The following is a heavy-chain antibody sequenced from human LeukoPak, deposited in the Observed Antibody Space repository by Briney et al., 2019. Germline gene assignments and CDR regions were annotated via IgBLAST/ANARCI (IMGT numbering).Heavy chain of an antibody. CDR3: ARISYDTSGSSPPLFYFDY. CDR2: IKTDGSEK. V-gene: IGHV3-7*01. D-gene: IGHD3-22*01. CDR1: GFTFSSSW. J-gene: IGHJ4*02. Sequence: PGGSLRLSCGASGFTFSSSWMTRVRQAPGKGLEWVASIKTDGSEKYYVDSVKGRFTISRDNAKNSVYVQMNSLRAEDTAVYYCARISYDTSGSSPPLFYFDYWGQGTLVTVSS.